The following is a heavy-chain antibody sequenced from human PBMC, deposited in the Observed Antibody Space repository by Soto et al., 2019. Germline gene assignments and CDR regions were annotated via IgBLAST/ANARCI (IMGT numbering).Heavy chain of an antibody. CDR1: GFTFSNYG. V-gene: IGHV3-30*18. J-gene: IGHJ6*02. CDR2: ISYDGSNK. Sequence: QVQLVESGGGVVQPGRSLRLSCAASGFTFSNYGMHWVRQAPGKGLEWVAVISYDGSNKYYADSVKGRFTISRDNSKNTXHLQVNSLRAEDTAVYYCAKILQLGDFAFYYYGMDVWGQGTTVTVSS. CDR3: AKILQLGDFAFYYYGMDV. D-gene: IGHD2-21*02.